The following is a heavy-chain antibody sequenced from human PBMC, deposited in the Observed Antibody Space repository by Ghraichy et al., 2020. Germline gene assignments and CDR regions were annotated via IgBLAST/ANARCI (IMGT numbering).Heavy chain of an antibody. Sequence: GGSLRLSCAASGFTFSSYRMNWVRQAPGKGLEWVSFISSSSSYIYYADSVKGRFTISRDNAKNSLYLQMNSLRAEDTAVYYCARDTGYCSGGRCYADAFDIWGQGTMVTVSS. CDR3: ARDTGYCSGGRCYADAFDI. V-gene: IGHV3-21*01. J-gene: IGHJ3*02. CDR2: ISSSSSYI. CDR1: GFTFSSYR. D-gene: IGHD2-15*01.